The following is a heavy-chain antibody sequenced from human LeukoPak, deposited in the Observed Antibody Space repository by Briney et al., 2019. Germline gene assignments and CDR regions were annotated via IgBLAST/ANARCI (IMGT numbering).Heavy chain of an antibody. CDR2: IIPILGIA. CDR3: ATRGILIVGATTPFDY. V-gene: IGHV1-69*02. D-gene: IGHD1-26*01. CDR1: GGTFISYT. J-gene: IGHJ4*02. Sequence: GASVKVSCKASGGTFISYTISWVRQAPGQGLEWMGRIIPILGIANYAQKFQGRVTITADKSTSTADMELSNLRSEDTAVYYCATRGILIVGATTPFDYWGQGTLVTVSS.